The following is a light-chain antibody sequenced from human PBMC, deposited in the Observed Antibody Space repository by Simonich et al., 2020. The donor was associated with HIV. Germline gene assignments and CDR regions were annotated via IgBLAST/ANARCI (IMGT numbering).Light chain of an antibody. J-gene: IGKJ1*01. Sequence: EIVMTQSAATLSVSPGERATLSCRASQSVSSNLAWYQHKPGQAPRLLIYDASNRATGIPARFSGSGSGTNFTLTISSLEPEDFAVYYCQLRSNWPPTFGQGTKVEIK. CDR2: DAS. CDR1: QSVSSN. CDR3: QLRSNWPPT. V-gene: IGKV3-11*01.